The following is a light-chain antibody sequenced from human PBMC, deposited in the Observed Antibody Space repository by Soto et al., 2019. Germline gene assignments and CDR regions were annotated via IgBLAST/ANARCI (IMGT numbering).Light chain of an antibody. CDR1: QGVNSY. CDR3: KLRSNWRPYT. J-gene: IGKJ2*01. Sequence: EIVLTQSPATLSLSPGERATLSCRASQGVNSYLAWYQQKPGQAPRLLIYDASNRATGIPARFSGSGSGTDFTLTISSLEPEDFAVYYCKLRSNWRPYTFGQGTKLEIK. CDR2: DAS. V-gene: IGKV3-11*01.